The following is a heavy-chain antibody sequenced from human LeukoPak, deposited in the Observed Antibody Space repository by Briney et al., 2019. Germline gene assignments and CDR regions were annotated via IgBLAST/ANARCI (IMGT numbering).Heavy chain of an antibody. CDR1: GFTFSSYA. V-gene: IGHV3-23*01. D-gene: IGHD3-9*01. J-gene: IGHJ6*02. CDR3: AKSHYDILTGHGFYYYYSMDV. CDR2: ISGSGGST. Sequence: GGSLRLSCAASGFTFSSYAMSWVRQAPGKGLEWVSAISGSGGSTYYADSVKGRFTISRDNSKNTLYLQMNSLRAEDTAVYYCAKSHYDILTGHGFYYYYSMDVWGQGTTVTVSS.